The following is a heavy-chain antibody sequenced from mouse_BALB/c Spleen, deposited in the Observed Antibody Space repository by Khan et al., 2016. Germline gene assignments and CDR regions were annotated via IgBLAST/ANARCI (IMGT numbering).Heavy chain of an antibody. CDR2: ISYSGST. D-gene: IGHD1-1*01. J-gene: IGHJ1*01. CDR1: GYSITSDYA. V-gene: IGHV3-2*02. Sequence: EVQLQESGPGLVKPSQSLSLTCTVTGYSITSDYAWNWIRQFPGNKLEWMGYISYSGSTSYNPSLKSRISITRDTSKNQFFLQLNSVTTEDTATDYCARYYYGSSYWYFDVWGAGTTVTVSS. CDR3: ARYYYGSSYWYFDV.